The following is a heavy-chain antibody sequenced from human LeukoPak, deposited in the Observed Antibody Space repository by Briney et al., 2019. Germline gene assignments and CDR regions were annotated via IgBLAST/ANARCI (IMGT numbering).Heavy chain of an antibody. V-gene: IGHV3-30*02. Sequence: GGSLRLSCAASGFTFSSYGMHWVRQAPGKGLEWVAFIRYDGSNKYYADSVKGRFTISRDNSKNTLYLQMNSLRAEDTAVYYCARGDYYDSSGYGGEWDYFDYWGQGTLVTVSS. J-gene: IGHJ4*02. D-gene: IGHD3-22*01. CDR3: ARGDYYDSSGYGGEWDYFDY. CDR2: IRYDGSNK. CDR1: GFTFSSYG.